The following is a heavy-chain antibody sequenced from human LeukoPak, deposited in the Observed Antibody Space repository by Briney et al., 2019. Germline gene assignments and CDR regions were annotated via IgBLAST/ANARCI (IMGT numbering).Heavy chain of an antibody. CDR1: GFTFSTYA. CDR2: IGDNGGST. CDR3: AKDRVTMIRGVVPISYDY. D-gene: IGHD3-10*01. Sequence: GGSLRLSCAASGFTFSTYAMSWVRQAPGKGLEWVSTIGDNGGSTYYADSVKGRFTISRDNSKNTLYLQINSLRAEDTAEYYCAKDRVTMIRGVVPISYDYWGRGTLVSVSS. J-gene: IGHJ4*02. V-gene: IGHV3-23*01.